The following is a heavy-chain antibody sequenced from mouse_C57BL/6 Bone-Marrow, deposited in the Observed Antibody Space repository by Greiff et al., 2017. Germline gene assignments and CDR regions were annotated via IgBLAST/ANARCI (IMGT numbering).Heavy chain of an antibody. CDR3: ARSRRLLDY. J-gene: IGHJ2*01. CDR2: IYPGSGNT. D-gene: IGHD2-4*01. CDR1: GYTFTDYY. Sequence: QVHVKQSGAELVRPGASVKLSCKASGYTFTDYYINWVKQRPGPGLEWIARIYPGSGNTYYNEKFKGKATLTAEKSSSTAYMQLSSLTSEDSAVYFCARSRRLLDYWGQGTTLTVSS. V-gene: IGHV1-76*01.